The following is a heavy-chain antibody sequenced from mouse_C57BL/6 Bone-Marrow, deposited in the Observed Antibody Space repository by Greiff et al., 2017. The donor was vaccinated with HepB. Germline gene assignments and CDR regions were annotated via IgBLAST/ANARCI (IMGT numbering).Heavy chain of an antibody. J-gene: IGHJ2*01. CDR1: GFTFSDYY. D-gene: IGHD2-3*01. Sequence: EAQRVESGGGLVQPGGSLKLSCAASGFTFSDYYMYWVRQTPEKRLEWVAYISNGGGSTYYPDTVKGRFTISRDNAKNTLYLQMSRLKSEDTAMYYCARQADGYFYYFDYGGQGTTLTVSS. V-gene: IGHV5-12*01. CDR2: ISNGGGST. CDR3: ARQADGYFYYFDY.